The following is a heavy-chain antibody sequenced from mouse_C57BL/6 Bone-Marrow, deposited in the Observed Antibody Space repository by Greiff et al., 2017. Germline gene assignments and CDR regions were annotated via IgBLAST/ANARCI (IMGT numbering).Heavy chain of an antibody. CDR2: IYPGDGDT. CDR3: ARSVFYSSYLFDY. CDR1: GYAFRSSW. J-gene: IGHJ2*01. Sequence: VQLQQSGPELVKPGASVKISCTASGYAFRSSWMNWVKQRPGKGLEWIGRIYPGDGDTNYNGKFKGKATLTADKSSSTAYMQLSSLTSEDSAVYFCARSVFYSSYLFDYWGQGTTLTVSS. V-gene: IGHV1-82*01. D-gene: IGHD2-5*01.